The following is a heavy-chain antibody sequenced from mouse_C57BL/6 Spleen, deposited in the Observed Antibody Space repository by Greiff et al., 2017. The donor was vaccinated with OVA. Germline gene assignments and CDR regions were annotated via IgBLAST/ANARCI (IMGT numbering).Heavy chain of an antibody. CDR3: TRGGGIYDGYPFAY. V-gene: IGHV1-15*01. CDR2: IDPETGGT. CDR1: GYTFTDYE. Sequence: QVQLQQSGAELVRPGASVTLSCKASGYTFTDYEMHWVKQTPVHGLEWIGAIDPETGGTAYNQKFKGKAILTADKSSSTAYMELRSLTSEDSAVYYCTRGGGIYDGYPFAYWGQGTLVTVSA. J-gene: IGHJ3*01. D-gene: IGHD2-3*01.